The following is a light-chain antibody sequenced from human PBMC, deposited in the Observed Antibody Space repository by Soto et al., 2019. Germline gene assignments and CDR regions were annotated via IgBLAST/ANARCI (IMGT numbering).Light chain of an antibody. V-gene: IGLV2-14*01. CDR2: DVT. CDR1: SSDIGRYAY. Sequence: QSVLTQPASVSGSPGQSITISCTGTSSDIGRYAYISWYQQHPGKAPKLMIYDVTNRPSGIANRFSGSKSGNTASLTISGLQAEDEADYYCSSFTSTITPVVFGGGTKLTVL. CDR3: SSFTSTITPVV. J-gene: IGLJ2*01.